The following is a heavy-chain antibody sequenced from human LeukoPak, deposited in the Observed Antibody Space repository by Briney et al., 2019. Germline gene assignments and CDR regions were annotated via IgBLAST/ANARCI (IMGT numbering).Heavy chain of an antibody. J-gene: IGHJ4*02. CDR3: ARALGSGTSDH. D-gene: IGHD1-26*01. CDR2: IKQDGSEK. Sequence: GGSLRLSCAASGFTFSISWMSWVRQAPGRGLEWVANIKQDGSEKYYVDSVKGRFSISRDNAKNSLYLQVNSLRVDDTAVYYCARALGSGTSDHWGQGTLVTVSS. V-gene: IGHV3-7*01. CDR1: GFTFSISW.